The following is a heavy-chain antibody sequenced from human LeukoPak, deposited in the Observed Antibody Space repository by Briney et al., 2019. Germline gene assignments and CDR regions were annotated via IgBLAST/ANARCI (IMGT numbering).Heavy chain of an antibody. CDR2: IYIDGST. D-gene: IGHD5-18*01. CDR1: GFTVRDNY. Sequence: GGSLRLSCALSGFTVRDNYMTWVRQAPGKGLESVSVIYIDGSTYYADSVKGRSTISRDNSKNILYFQMNTLRAEDTAVYHCATGGGRGYSYGALDYWGQGTPVTVSS. J-gene: IGHJ4*02. CDR3: ATGGGRGYSYGALDY. V-gene: IGHV3-66*01.